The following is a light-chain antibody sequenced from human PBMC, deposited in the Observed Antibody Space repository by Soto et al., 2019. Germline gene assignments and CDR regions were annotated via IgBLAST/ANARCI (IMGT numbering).Light chain of an antibody. CDR3: QQYNNWPGT. V-gene: IGKV3-15*01. CDR1: QSVNSH. CDR2: GAS. Sequence: EVVLAESPATLPVSPGEGATLSCRTSQSVNSHLAWYQHKPGQAPRLLIYGASSRATGIPTRFSGSGSGTEFTLTIDSLQSEDFAIYFCQQYNNWPGTFGGGTKV. J-gene: IGKJ4*01.